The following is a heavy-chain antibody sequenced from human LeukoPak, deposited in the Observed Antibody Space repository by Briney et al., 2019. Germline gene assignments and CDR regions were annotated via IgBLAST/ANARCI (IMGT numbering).Heavy chain of an antibody. V-gene: IGHV4-34*01. D-gene: IGHD6-6*01. CDR3: ARPYSSSSPSWFDP. CDR1: GGSFSGYY. Sequence: SETLSLTCAVYGGSFSGYYWSWIRQPPGKGLEWIGEINHSGSTNYNPSLKSRVTISVDTSKNQFSLKLSSVTAADTAVYYCARPYSSSSPSWFDPRGQGTLVTVSS. CDR2: INHSGST. J-gene: IGHJ5*02.